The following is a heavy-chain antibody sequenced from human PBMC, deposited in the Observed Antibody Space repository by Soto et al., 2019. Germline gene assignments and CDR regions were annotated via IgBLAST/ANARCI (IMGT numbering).Heavy chain of an antibody. CDR2: ISYDGSNK. CDR3: ARDRGYCSSTSCYHNWFDP. CDR1: GFTFSSYA. V-gene: IGHV3-30*04. Sequence: GGSLRLSCAASGFTFSSYAMHWVRQAPGKGLEWVAVISYDGSNKYYADSVKGRFTISRDNAKNSLYLQMNSLRAEDTAVYYCARDRGYCSSTSCYHNWFDPWGQGTLVTVSS. D-gene: IGHD2-2*01. J-gene: IGHJ5*02.